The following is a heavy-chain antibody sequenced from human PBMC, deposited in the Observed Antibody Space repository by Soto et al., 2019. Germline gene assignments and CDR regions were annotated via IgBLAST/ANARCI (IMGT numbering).Heavy chain of an antibody. V-gene: IGHV4-34*01. Sequence: SSETLSLTCAVYGGSFSGYYWSWIRQPPGKGLEWIGEINHSGSTNYSPSLKSRVTISVDTSKNQFSLKLSSVTAADTAVYYCAREEGTRYYYYYYGMDVWGQGTTVTVSS. D-gene: IGHD1-1*01. CDR1: GGSFSGYY. CDR3: AREEGTRYYYYYYGMDV. CDR2: INHSGST. J-gene: IGHJ6*02.